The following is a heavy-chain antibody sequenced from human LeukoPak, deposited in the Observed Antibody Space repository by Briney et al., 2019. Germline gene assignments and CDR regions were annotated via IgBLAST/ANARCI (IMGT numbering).Heavy chain of an antibody. D-gene: IGHD2-2*01. CDR3: ARGYCSSTSCSNTRRSMDV. CDR1: GFTFSSYS. CDR2: IDSSRSYI. V-gene: IGHV3-21*01. J-gene: IGHJ6*03. Sequence: GGSLRLSCAASGFTFSSYSMNWVRQAPGKGLEWVSSIDSSRSYIYYADSVKGRFTISRDNAKNSLYLQMNSLRAGDTAVYYCARGYCSSTSCSNTRRSMDVWGKGTTVTISS.